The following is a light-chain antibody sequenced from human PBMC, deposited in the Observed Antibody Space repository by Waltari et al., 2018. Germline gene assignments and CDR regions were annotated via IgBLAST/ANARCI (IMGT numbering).Light chain of an antibody. CDR3: QKYDSLPAT. CDR2: HAS. J-gene: IGKJ1*01. CDR1: HSVSTY. V-gene: IGKV3-20*01. Sequence: EVVFTQSPGSLSFSPGERATLSCRASHSVSTYLAWYQQKPGQAPRLLIYHASSRATGIPDRFSGSGFGTDFSLTISRLEPEDFAVYYCQKYDSLPATFGQGTKVEIK.